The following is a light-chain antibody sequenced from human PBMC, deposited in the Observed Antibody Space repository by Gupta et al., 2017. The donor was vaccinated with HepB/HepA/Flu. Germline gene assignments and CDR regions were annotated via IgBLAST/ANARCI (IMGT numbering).Light chain of an antibody. CDR3: SSHTRRSTLL. V-gene: IGLV2-14*03. CDR2: DVS. CDR1: SSDIGTYNY. Sequence: QTALTQPASVSGSPGQSVTLSCSGTSSDIGTYNYVSWYQHHPGKAPKLIIYDVSNRPSGVTTRFSGSKSGNTASLTIYGLQAEDEADYYCSSHTRRSTLLFGGGTKLTVL. J-gene: IGLJ2*01.